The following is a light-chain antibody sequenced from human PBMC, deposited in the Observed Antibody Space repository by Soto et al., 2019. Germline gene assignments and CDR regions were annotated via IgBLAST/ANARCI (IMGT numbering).Light chain of an antibody. CDR3: LQDHDDSWT. J-gene: IGKJ1*01. V-gene: IGKV3-20*01. CDR1: QSVRNNY. CDR2: AAS. Sequence: EIVLTQSPGTLSLSPGERATLSCRASQSVRNNYLAWYQQRPGQAPRLLIYAASSRATGIPDRFSGSGSGTEFTLTVSSLQPEDFATYYCLQDHDDSWTFGQGTKV.